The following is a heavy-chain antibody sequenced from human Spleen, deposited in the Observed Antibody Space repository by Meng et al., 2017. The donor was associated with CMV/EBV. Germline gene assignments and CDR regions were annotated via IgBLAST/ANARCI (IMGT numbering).Heavy chain of an antibody. D-gene: IGHD3-10*01. CDR2: INPSDGTT. Sequence: QVQLDQSGAEVKKPGASVKVSCKASGYTFTTYFIHWVRQAPGQGLEWMGIINPSDGTTYYPQKFQGRVTLTRDTSTSTVYMELTSLRSEDTAVYYCARVLVRGVMSDYWGQGTLVTVSS. CDR3: ARVLVRGVMSDY. V-gene: IGHV1-46*01. J-gene: IGHJ4*02. CDR1: GYTFTTYF.